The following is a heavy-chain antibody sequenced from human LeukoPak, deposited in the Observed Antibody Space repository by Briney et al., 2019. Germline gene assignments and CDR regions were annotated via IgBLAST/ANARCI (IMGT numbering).Heavy chain of an antibody. Sequence: SETLSLTCTVSGGSIISYYWSWIRQPAGKGLEWTGRIYTRGSTNYNPSLKSRVTMSVDTSKNQFSLKLSSVTAADTAVYYCARHRRFGTAMADYFDYWGQGTLVTVSS. CDR1: GGSIISYY. D-gene: IGHD5-18*01. CDR3: ARHRRFGTAMADYFDY. J-gene: IGHJ4*02. CDR2: IYTRGST. V-gene: IGHV4-4*07.